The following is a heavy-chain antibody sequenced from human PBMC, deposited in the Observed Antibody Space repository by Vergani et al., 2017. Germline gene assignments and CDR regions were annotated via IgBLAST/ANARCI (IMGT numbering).Heavy chain of an antibody. Sequence: QVQLVQSGAEVKKPGSSVKVSCKASGGTFSSYTISWVRQAPGQGLEWMGRIIPILGIANYAQKFQGRVTITAYKSTSTAYMELSSLRSEDTAVYYCARWSNYYYYYGMDVWGQGTTVTGSS. D-gene: IGHD3-3*01. CDR2: IIPILGIA. V-gene: IGHV1-69*02. J-gene: IGHJ6*02. CDR3: ARWSNYYYYYGMDV. CDR1: GGTFSSYT.